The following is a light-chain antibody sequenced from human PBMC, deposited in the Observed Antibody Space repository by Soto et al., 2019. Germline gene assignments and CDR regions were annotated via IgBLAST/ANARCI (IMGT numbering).Light chain of an antibody. CDR3: CSYAGSYTFVV. CDR2: DVS. CDR1: SSDVGGYNY. J-gene: IGLJ2*01. V-gene: IGLV2-11*01. Sequence: QSVLTQPRSVSGSPGQAVTISCTGTSSDVGGYNYVSWYQQHPGKAPKLMIYDVSKRPSGVPDRFSGSKSGNTASLAISGLQAEDGADYYCCSYAGSYTFVVFGGGTTLTVL.